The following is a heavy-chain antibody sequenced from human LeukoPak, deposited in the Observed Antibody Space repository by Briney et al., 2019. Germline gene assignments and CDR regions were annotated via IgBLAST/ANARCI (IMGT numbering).Heavy chain of an antibody. J-gene: IGHJ4*02. CDR1: GFTFSSYI. CDR3: AVSIVVVPAASPRDY. CDR2: ISSSSSYI. Sequence: GGSLRLSGAASGFTFSSYIMNWVRQAPGKGLEWVASISSSSSYIYYADSVKGRFTISRDNAKNSLYLQMNSLRAEDTTVYYCAVSIVVVPAASPRDYWGQGTLVTVSS. V-gene: IGHV3-21*01. D-gene: IGHD2-2*01.